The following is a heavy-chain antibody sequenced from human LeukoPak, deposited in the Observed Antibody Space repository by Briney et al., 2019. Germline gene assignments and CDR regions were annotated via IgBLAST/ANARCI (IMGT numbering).Heavy chain of an antibody. CDR2: IRYDGSNE. J-gene: IGHJ4*02. V-gene: IGHV3-30*02. D-gene: IGHD6-19*01. CDR3: AREVIAVAGFDY. Sequence: GGSLRLSCAASGFTFSSFGMHWVRQAPGKGLEWVAFIRYDGSNEYYADSVKGRFTISRDNSKNTLFLQMDSLRAEDTAVYYCAREVIAVAGFDYWGQGTLVTVSS. CDR1: GFTFSSFG.